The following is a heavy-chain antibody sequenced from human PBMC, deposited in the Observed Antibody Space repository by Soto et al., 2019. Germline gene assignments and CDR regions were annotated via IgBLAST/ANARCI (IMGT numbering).Heavy chain of an antibody. V-gene: IGHV4-59*01. CDR2: ISYSGST. Sequence: QVQLQESGPGLVKPSETLSLTCTVSGGSISGYFWSWIRQPPGKGLEWIGYISYSGSTHYNSSLKXXVXLSIDTSKNQFSLRLTSVTAADTAVYYCVRDGAATGSVYLDYWGQGTLVTVSS. J-gene: IGHJ4*02. D-gene: IGHD6-13*01. CDR1: GGSISGYF. CDR3: VRDGAATGSVYLDY.